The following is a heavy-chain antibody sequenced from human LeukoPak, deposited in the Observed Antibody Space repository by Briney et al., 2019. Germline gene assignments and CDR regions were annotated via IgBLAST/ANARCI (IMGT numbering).Heavy chain of an antibody. D-gene: IGHD3-10*01. CDR1: GSSFSSFS. V-gene: IGHV3-21*01. Sequence: PGGSLRLSCAAYGSSFSSFSMNWVRQAPGKGLGWVTYISSSSSYIFYAGSVEGRFTISRDNVKNSLFLQMHRLRDDDTAVYYCARALAREFNSYYYMDVWGKGTTVTVSS. J-gene: IGHJ6*03. CDR2: ISSSSSYI. CDR3: ARALAREFNSYYYMDV.